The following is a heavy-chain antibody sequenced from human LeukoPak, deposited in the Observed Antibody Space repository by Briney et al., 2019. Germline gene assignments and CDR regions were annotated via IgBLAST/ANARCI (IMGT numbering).Heavy chain of an antibody. CDR1: GGSIRSDY. J-gene: IGHJ5*02. CDR2: IYIRGTT. D-gene: IGHD1-1*01. V-gene: IGHV4-4*09. CDR3: ARLENVDWFDP. Sequence: LTCSNCGGSIRSDYWSWIRQPTGKGLEWIGHIYIRGTTDYNPSLKSRVTMSIDTSKNQFSLKLSSVTAADTAVYYCARLENVDWFDPWGQGTLVIVSS.